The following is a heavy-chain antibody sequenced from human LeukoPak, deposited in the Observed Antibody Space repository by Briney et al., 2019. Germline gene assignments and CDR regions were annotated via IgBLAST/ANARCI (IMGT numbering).Heavy chain of an antibody. D-gene: IGHD6-13*01. Sequence: SETLSLTCAVYGGSFSGYYWSWIRQPPGKGLEWIGEINHSGSTNYNPSLKSRVTISVDTSKNQFSLKLSSVTAADTAVYYCASYEYSSSWYRWGQGTLVTVSS. V-gene: IGHV4-34*01. CDR1: GGSFSGYY. CDR2: INHSGST. J-gene: IGHJ4*02. CDR3: ASYEYSSSWYR.